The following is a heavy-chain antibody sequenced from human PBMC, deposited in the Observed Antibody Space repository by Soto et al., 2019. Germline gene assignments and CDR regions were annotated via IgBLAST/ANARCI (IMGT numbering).Heavy chain of an antibody. Sequence: EVQLVESGGGLVQPGGSLRLSCAASGFTFSSFWMSWVRQVPGKGLEWMANIKEDGSEKYYVDSVKGRFTISRDNAKHSLYLQMNSLRADDTAVYYCASQPPRGDYSKYATTYWGQGTLVTVSS. CDR3: ASQPPRGDYSKYATTY. J-gene: IGHJ4*02. V-gene: IGHV3-7*03. D-gene: IGHD4-4*01. CDR2: IKEDGSEK. CDR1: GFTFSSFW.